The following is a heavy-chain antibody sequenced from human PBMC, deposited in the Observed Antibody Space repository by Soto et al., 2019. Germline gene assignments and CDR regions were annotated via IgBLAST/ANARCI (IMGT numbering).Heavy chain of an antibody. J-gene: IGHJ4*02. CDR3: ARDAGGTFTNYFCDY. D-gene: IGHD1-26*01. Sequence: QVQLLESWGGVVQPGGSLRLSCAASGFTFTSSTMPWVRQAPGKGLACVAVIWASGSFTSYPDSVKGRFTISRDNSQNKLYLQMNSLRAEDTAVYYCARDAGGTFTNYFCDYWVRGTLVTVSS. CDR2: IWASGSFT. V-gene: IGHV3-33*01. CDR1: GFTFTSST.